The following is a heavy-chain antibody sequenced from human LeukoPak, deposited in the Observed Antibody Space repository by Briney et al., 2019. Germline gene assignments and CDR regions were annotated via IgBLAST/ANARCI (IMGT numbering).Heavy chain of an antibody. D-gene: IGHD5-18*01. V-gene: IGHV7-4-1*02. Sequence: ASVKVSCKASGYTFTSSAINWMRQAPGQGLEWMGWINTNTGNPTYAQGLTGRFVFSLDTSVSSAYLQISSLKAEDTAVYYCAKDQWIYGNSFGYFDSWSQGTLVTVSS. CDR3: AKDQWIYGNSFGYFDS. CDR1: GYTFTSSA. J-gene: IGHJ4*02. CDR2: INTNTGNP.